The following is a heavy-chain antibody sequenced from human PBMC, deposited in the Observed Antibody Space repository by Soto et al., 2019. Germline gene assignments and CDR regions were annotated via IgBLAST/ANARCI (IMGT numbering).Heavy chain of an antibody. CDR2: IWYDGSNK. J-gene: IGHJ3*01. D-gene: IGHD3-10*01. CDR3: ATLYGSGTYYPPHAFDF. V-gene: IGHV3-33*01. CDR1: GFIFRSYG. Sequence: QLQLVESGGGVVQPGTSLRLSCAASGFIFRSYGMHWVRQAPGKGLEWVAVIWYDGSNKSYAESAKGRFTISRDNSKNTLYLQMSNLRAEDTAVYYCATLYGSGTYYPPHAFDFWGQGTIVTVSS.